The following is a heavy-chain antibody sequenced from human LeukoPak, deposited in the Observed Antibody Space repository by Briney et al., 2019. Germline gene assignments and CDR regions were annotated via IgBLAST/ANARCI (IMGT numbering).Heavy chain of an antibody. V-gene: IGHV4-39*01. J-gene: IGHJ5*02. CDR3: ARGSKPGWEQQLAGGWFDP. CDR2: IYYSGST. CDR1: GGSISSSSYY. D-gene: IGHD6-13*01. Sequence: TPSETLSLTCTVSGGSISSSSYYWGWIRQPPGKGLEWIGSIYYSGSTCYNPSLKSRVTISVDTSKNQFSLKLSSVTAADTAVYYCARGSKPGWEQQLAGGWFDPWGQGTLVTVSS.